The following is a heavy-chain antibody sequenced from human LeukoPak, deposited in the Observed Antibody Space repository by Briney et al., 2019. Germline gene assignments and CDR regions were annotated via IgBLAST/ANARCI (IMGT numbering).Heavy chain of an antibody. V-gene: IGHV3-30*18. Sequence: PGGSLRLSCAASGFTFSSYGMHWVRQAPGKGLEWVAVISYDGSNKYYADSVKGRFTISRDNSKNTLYLQMNSLRAEDTAVYYCAKDSRLPFFKGAIGGLDYWGQGTLVTVSS. CDR1: GFTFSSYG. CDR3: AKDSRLPFFKGAIGGLDY. J-gene: IGHJ4*02. D-gene: IGHD1-26*01. CDR2: ISYDGSNK.